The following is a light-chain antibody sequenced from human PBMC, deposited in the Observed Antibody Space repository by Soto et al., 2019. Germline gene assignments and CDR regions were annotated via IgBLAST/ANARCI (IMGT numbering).Light chain of an antibody. CDR1: QSVNSN. V-gene: IGKV3-11*01. CDR2: DAS. CDR3: QQRSNWPPGIT. Sequence: EIVLTQSPGTLSLSPGERATLSCRTSQSVNSNLAWYQQKAGQAPRLLIYDASKRATGIPARFSGSGSGTDFTRTISSLEPEESAVYYCQQRSNWPPGITLGQGTRLEIK. J-gene: IGKJ5*01.